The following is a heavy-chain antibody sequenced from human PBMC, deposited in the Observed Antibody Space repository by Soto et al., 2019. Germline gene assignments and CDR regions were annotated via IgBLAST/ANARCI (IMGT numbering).Heavy chain of an antibody. V-gene: IGHV4-59*01. CDR2: IYYSGST. CDR1: GGSISSYY. Sequence: SETLSLTCTVSGGSISSYYWSWIRQPPGKGLEWIGYIYYSGSTNYNPSLKSRVTISVDTYKNQFTLKMSSVTAADTAVYYCEREPTGYSSSSSGFDPGGQGTLVTVSS. CDR3: EREPTGYSSSSSGFDP. J-gene: IGHJ5*02. D-gene: IGHD6-6*01.